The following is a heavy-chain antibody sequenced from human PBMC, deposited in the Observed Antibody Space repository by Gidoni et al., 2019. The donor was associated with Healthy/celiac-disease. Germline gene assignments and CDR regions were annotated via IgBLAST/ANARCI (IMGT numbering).Heavy chain of an antibody. CDR1: GFTFSSYG. CDR3: AKDAEYRIAVAGTRFDY. Sequence: QVQLVESGGGVVQPGRSLRLSCAASGFTFSSYGMHWVRQAPGKGLEWVAVISYDGSNKYYADSVKGRFTISRDNSKNTLYLQMNSLRAEDTAVYYCAKDAEYRIAVAGTRFDYWGQGTLVTVSS. CDR2: ISYDGSNK. D-gene: IGHD6-19*01. J-gene: IGHJ4*02. V-gene: IGHV3-30*18.